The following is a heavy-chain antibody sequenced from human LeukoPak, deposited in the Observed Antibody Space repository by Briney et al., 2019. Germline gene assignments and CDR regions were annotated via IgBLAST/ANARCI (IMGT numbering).Heavy chain of an antibody. D-gene: IGHD6-6*01. CDR1: GFTFDDYV. J-gene: IGHJ4*02. Sequence: PGGSLRLSCAASGFTFDDYVLHWVRHAPGKGLEWVSLISGDCVFAYYADSVKGRFTVSRDNSRNSLYLHMNSMRTEDTALYYCAKAYSSSSSGYFDYWGQGTLVTVSS. CDR2: ISGDCVFA. V-gene: IGHV3-43*02. CDR3: AKAYSSSSSGYFDY.